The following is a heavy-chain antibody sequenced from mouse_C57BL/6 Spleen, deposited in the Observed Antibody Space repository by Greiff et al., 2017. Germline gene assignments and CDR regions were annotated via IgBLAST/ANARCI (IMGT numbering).Heavy chain of an antibody. Sequence: QVQLQQPGAELVMPGTSVKVSCKASGYAFTNYLIEWVKQRPGQGLEWIGVINPGSGGTNYNEKFKGKATLTADKSSSTAYMQLSSLTSEGTEVYFCARTVGRGFAYWGQGTLVTVSA. V-gene: IGHV1-54*01. CDR1: GYAFTNYL. D-gene: IGHD4-1*01. CDR3: ARTVGRGFAY. J-gene: IGHJ3*01. CDR2: INPGSGGT.